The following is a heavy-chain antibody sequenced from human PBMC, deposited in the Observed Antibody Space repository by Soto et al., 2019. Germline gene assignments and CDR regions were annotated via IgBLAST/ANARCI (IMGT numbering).Heavy chain of an antibody. CDR1: VFTVISNY. CDR2: IYSGGST. D-gene: IGHD3-3*01. Sequence: GWSLRLSCASSVFTVISNYMSWVRQAPGKGLEWVSVIYSGGSTYYADSVKGRFTISRDNSKNTLYLQMNSLRAEDTAVYYCHGATIFGVVIHGMDVWGQGTTVTVSS. J-gene: IGHJ6*02. CDR3: HGATIFGVVIHGMDV. V-gene: IGHV3-53*01.